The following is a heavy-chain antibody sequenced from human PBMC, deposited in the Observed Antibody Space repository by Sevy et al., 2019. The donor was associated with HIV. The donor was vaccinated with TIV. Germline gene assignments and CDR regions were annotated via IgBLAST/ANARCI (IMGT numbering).Heavy chain of an antibody. J-gene: IGHJ4*02. CDR3: ARSWDYWGHMGY. CDR1: GFTFNNYW. D-gene: IGHD7-27*01. CDR2: IKQDGSDK. V-gene: IGHV3-7*03. Sequence: GGSLRLSCAASGFTFNNYWMTWVRQAPGKGLEWVANIKQDGSDKYYMESVKGRFNISRDNTKNSLYLQLNSLRAEDTAVYYCARSWDYWGHMGYWGQRTLVTVSS.